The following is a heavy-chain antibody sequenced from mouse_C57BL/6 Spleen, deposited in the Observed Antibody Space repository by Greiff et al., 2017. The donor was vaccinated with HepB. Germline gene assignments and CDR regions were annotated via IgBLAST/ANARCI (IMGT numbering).Heavy chain of an antibody. CDR3: SPLPWDGHFDV. V-gene: IGHV7-3*01. CDR1: GFTFTDYY. J-gene: IGHJ1*03. Sequence: EVQVVESGGGLVQPGGSLSLSCAASGFTFTDYYMSWVRQPPGKALEWLGFIRNKANGYTTEYSASVKGRFTISRDNSQSILYLQMNALRAEDSATYYCSPLPWDGHFDVWGTLTTVTVSS. CDR2: IRNKANGYTT. D-gene: IGHD4-1*01.